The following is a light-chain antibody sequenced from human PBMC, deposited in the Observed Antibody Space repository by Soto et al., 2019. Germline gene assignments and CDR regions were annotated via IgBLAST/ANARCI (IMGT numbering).Light chain of an antibody. Sequence: DIVMTQSPDSLAVSLGERATINCKSSQSVLYSSNNKNYLAWYKQKPGQPPKLLISWASTRESGVPDRFSGSGSGTNFTLTISSLKTEDAAVYYCQQYYTSPITFGQGTRLEIK. J-gene: IGKJ5*01. CDR3: QQYYTSPIT. CDR2: WAS. CDR1: QSVLYSSNNKNY. V-gene: IGKV4-1*01.